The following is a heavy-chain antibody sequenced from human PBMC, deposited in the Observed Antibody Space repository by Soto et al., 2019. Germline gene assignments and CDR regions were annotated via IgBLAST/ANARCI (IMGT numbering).Heavy chain of an antibody. Sequence: ASVKVSCKASGGTFSSYAISWVRQAPGQGLEWMGRIIPIFGTANYAQKFQGRVTITADKSTGTAYMELNRLRSEDTAVYYCVRDSPIGSTFSGYDGIDYWGQGTLVTVSS. CDR1: GGTFSSYA. J-gene: IGHJ4*02. CDR2: IIPIFGTA. V-gene: IGHV1-69*06. D-gene: IGHD5-12*01. CDR3: VRDSPIGSTFSGYDGIDY.